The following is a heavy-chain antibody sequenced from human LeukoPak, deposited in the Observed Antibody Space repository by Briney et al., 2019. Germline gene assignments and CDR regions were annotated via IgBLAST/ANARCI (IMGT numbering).Heavy chain of an antibody. CDR3: ASHSEFYYYDSSGYYLRNYYYGMDV. Sequence: ASVKVSCKASGYTFTCYYMHWVRQAPGQGLEWMGWINPNSGGTNYAQKFQGRVTMTRGTSISKAYMELSRLRSDDTAVYYCASHSEFYYYDSSGYYLRNYYYGMDVWGQGTTVTVSS. CDR1: GYTFTCYY. D-gene: IGHD3-22*01. J-gene: IGHJ6*02. V-gene: IGHV1-2*02. CDR2: INPNSGGT.